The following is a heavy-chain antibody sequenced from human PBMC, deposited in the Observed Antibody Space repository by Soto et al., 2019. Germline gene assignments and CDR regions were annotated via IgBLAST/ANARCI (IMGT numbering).Heavy chain of an antibody. CDR3: ARDRGYCSSKGCWTFDH. CDR1: GYTFTGYY. Sequence: ASVKVSCKASGYTFTGYYMHWVRQAPGQGLEWMGWINPKSGATNYAQNFQGRVTMTRETSIRTAYMELSRLRSDETAVYYCARDRGYCSSKGCWTFDHWGQGTMVTVYS. V-gene: IGHV1-2*02. D-gene: IGHD2-2*01. CDR2: INPKSGAT. J-gene: IGHJ4*02.